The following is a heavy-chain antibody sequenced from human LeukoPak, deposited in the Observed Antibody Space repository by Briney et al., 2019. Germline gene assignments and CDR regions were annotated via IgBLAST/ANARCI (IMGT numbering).Heavy chain of an antibody. CDR3: ARRATTLTTGYYYYYMDV. J-gene: IGHJ6*03. CDR1: GGSINSRSYY. V-gene: IGHV4-39*01. Sequence: PSETLSLTCTVSGGSINSRSYYWGGIRQPPGKGLEWIGCVYYGGTTYYNPSLKSRVTISEDTSKNQFSLKLSSVTAADTAVYYCARRATTLTTGYYYYYMDVWGKGTTVTVSS. CDR2: VYYGGTT. D-gene: IGHD4-17*01.